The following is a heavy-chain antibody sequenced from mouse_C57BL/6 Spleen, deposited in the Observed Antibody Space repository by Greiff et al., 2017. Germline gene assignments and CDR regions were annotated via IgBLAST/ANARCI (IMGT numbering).Heavy chain of an antibody. D-gene: IGHD1-1*01. Sequence: VQLQQPGAELVKPGASVKLSCKASGYTFTSYWMHWVKQRPGRGLEWIGRIDLNSGGTKYNEKFKSKATLTVDKPSSTAYMQLSSLTSEDSAVYYCARSIITTVVAHWYFDVWGTGTTVTVSS. V-gene: IGHV1-72*01. CDR1: GYTFTSYW. CDR3: ARSIITTVVAHWYFDV. J-gene: IGHJ1*03. CDR2: IDLNSGGT.